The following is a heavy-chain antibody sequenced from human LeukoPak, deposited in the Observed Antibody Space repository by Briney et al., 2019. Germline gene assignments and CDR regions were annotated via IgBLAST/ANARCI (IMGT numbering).Heavy chain of an antibody. CDR3: ATARRITILGVVTAFDY. D-gene: IGHD3-3*01. CDR1: GYTFTDYY. CDR2: VDPEDGET. Sequence: ASVKVSCKVSGYTFTDYYMHWVQQAPGKGLEWMGLVDPEDGETIYAEKFQGRVTITADTSTDTAYMELSSLRSEDTAVYYCATARRITILGVVTAFDYWGQGTLVTVSS. J-gene: IGHJ4*02. V-gene: IGHV1-69-2*01.